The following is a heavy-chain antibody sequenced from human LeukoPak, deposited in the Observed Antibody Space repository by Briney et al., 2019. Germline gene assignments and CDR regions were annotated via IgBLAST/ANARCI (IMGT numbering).Heavy chain of an antibody. D-gene: IGHD2-15*01. CDR3: ARARRYCSGGSCYSGDYYYGMDV. Sequence: SETLSLTCTVSGGSISSSSYYWGWIRQPPGKGLEWIGSIYYSGSTYYNPSLKSRVTVSVDTSKNQFSLKLSSVTAADTAVYYCARARRYCSGGSCYSGDYYYGMDVWGQGTTVTVSS. CDR2: IYYSGST. V-gene: IGHV4-39*07. CDR1: GGSISSSSYY. J-gene: IGHJ6*02.